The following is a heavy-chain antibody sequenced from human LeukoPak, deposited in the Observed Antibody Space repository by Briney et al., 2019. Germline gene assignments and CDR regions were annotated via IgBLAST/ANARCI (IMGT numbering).Heavy chain of an antibody. J-gene: IGHJ4*02. CDR2: ITSSSSTI. V-gene: IGHV3-48*04. Sequence: GGSLRLSCAASGFTFSTYTMNWVRQAPGKGLEWLSYITSSSSTIYYADSVKGRFTVSRDNAKNTLYLQVNNLRAEDTAVYYCARGPSSNWSGLDFWGQGTLLTVSS. CDR3: ARGPSSNWSGLDF. CDR1: GFTFSTYT. D-gene: IGHD6-13*01.